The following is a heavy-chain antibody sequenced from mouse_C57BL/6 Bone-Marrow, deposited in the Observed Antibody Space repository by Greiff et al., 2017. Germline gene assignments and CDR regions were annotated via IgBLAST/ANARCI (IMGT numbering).Heavy chain of an antibody. CDR1: GYTFTDYY. CDR2: INPYNGGT. Sequence: VQLQQSGPVLVKPGASVKMSCKASGYTFTDYYMNWVKQSHGKSLEWIGVINPYNGGTSYNQKFKGKATLTVDKSSSTAYMELNSLTSEDSAVDYCARPQPPLYAMDYWGQGTSVTVSS. CDR3: ARPQPPLYAMDY. D-gene: IGHD6-1*01. V-gene: IGHV1-19*01. J-gene: IGHJ4*01.